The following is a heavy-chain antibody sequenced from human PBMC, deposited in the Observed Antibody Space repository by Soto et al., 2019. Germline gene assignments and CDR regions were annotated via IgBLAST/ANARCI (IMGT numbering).Heavy chain of an antibody. Sequence: QVQLVQSGAEVKKPGASVKVSCKASGYTFTSYDINWVRQATGQGLEWMGWINPNSGNTGYAQKFQGRLTMTSNTSINTAYMELSSLRSDDTAVYYCARGLALIAPWGQGALVTVSS. CDR1: GYTFTSYD. V-gene: IGHV1-8*01. CDR2: INPNSGNT. D-gene: IGHD2-8*01. J-gene: IGHJ5*02. CDR3: ARGLALIAP.